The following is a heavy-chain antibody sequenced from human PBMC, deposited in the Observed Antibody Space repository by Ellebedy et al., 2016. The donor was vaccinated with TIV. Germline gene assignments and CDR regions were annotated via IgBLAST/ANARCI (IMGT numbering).Heavy chain of an antibody. CDR3: ARASGQWLSVEGGHRKYNWFDP. J-gene: IGHJ5*02. V-gene: IGHV1-18*01. CDR2: ISAYNGNT. CDR1: GYTFTSYG. D-gene: IGHD6-19*01. Sequence: AASVKVSCKASGYTFTSYGISWVRQAPGQGLEWMGWISAYNGNTNYAQKLQGRVTMTTDTSTSTAYMELRSLRSDDTAVYYCARASGQWLSVEGGHRKYNWFDPWGQGTLVTVSS.